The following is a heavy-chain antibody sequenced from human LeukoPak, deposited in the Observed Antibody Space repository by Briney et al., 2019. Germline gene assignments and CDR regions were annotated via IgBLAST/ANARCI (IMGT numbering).Heavy chain of an antibody. CDR2: ISSSSSYI. CDR1: GFTFSSYS. Sequence: PGGSLRLSCAASGFTFSSYSMTWVRQAPGKGLEWVSSISSSSSYIYYADSVKGRFTISRDNATNSLYLQMNSLRAEDTAVYYCARDPYYYDSSGPTGDYWGQGTLVTVSS. D-gene: IGHD3-22*01. CDR3: ARDPYYYDSSGPTGDY. V-gene: IGHV3-21*01. J-gene: IGHJ4*02.